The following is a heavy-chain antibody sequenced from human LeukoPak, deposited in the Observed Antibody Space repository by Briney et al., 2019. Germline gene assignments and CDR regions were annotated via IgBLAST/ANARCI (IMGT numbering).Heavy chain of an antibody. CDR2: ISSSSSTI. V-gene: IGHV3-48*04. D-gene: IGHD1-20*01. J-gene: IGHJ4*02. CDR3: ASSDNWNDGLYCFDY. CDR1: GFTFSSYS. Sequence: GGSLRLSCAASGFTFSSYSMSWVRQAPGKGLEWVSYISSSSSTIYYADSVKGRFTISRDNAKNSLYLQMNSLRAEDTAVYYCASSDNWNDGLYCFDYWGQGTLVTVSS.